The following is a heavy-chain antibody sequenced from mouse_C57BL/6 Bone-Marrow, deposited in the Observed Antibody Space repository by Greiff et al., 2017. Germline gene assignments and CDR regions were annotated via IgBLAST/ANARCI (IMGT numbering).Heavy chain of an antibody. CDR2: LNPNNGGT. CDR3: AIYYDYDVWFAY. Sequence: VQLQQSGPELVKPGASVKILCKASGYTFTDYNMDWVKQSHGKSLAWIGALNPNNGGTIYNQKFKGKATLTVDKSSSTAYMERRSLTSEDTAVYYCAIYYDYDVWFAYWGQGTLVTVSA. J-gene: IGHJ3*01. V-gene: IGHV1-18*01. D-gene: IGHD2-4*01. CDR1: GYTFTDYN.